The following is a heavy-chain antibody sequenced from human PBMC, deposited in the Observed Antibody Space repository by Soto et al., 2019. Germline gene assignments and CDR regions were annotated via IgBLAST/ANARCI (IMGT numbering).Heavy chain of an antibody. CDR2: INPSNEIT. J-gene: IGHJ4*02. CDR3: MRGGWGDSPIDY. Sequence: ASVKVSFKTSGYTFSAYYGHGARLTPGRGFQWLGWINPSNEITTFSQFFQGRVTMTRDTSTNTVHMELNRLTSDDTAVYYCMRGGWGDSPIDYWGQGTQVTVSS. CDR1: GYTFSAYY. V-gene: IGHV1-2*02. D-gene: IGHD1-26*01.